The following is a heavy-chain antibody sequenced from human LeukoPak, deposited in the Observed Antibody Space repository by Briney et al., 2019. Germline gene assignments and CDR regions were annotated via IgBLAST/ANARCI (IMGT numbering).Heavy chain of an antibody. D-gene: IGHD3-10*01. CDR2: INHSGGT. CDR1: GGSFSGYY. V-gene: IGHV4-34*01. CDR3: ARHDYYGSGSYSPFDY. J-gene: IGHJ4*02. Sequence: SETLSLTCAVYGGSFSGYYWSWIRQPPGKGLEWIGEINHSGGTNYNPSLKSRVTISVDTSKNQFSLKLSSVTAADTAVYYCARHDYYGSGSYSPFDYWGQGTLVTVSS.